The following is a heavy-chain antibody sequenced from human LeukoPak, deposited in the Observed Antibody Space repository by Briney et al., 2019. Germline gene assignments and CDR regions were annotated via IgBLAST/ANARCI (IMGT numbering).Heavy chain of an antibody. V-gene: IGHV3-7*01. CDR1: GFTFTHYW. J-gene: IGHJ5*02. CDR3: VSTSGP. Sequence: GGSLRLSCEASGFTFTHYWMRWVRQPPGKGLEWLANIKQDGSLEFYEDSVKGRFTASIDSVKNSLYLHMTRLRVEDTAVYYCVSTSGPWGQGTPVTLSS. CDR2: IKQDGSLE.